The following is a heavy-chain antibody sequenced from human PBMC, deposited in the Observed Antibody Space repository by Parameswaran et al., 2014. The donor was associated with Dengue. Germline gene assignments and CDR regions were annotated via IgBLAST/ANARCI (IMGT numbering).Heavy chain of an antibody. CDR2: TYYRSKWYN. V-gene: IGHV6-1*01. CDR3: ARDRGGWYLDAFDI. D-gene: IGHD6-19*01. Sequence: WIRQSPSRGLEWLGRTYYRSKWYNDYAVSVKSRITINPDTSRNQFSLQLNSVTPEDTAVYYCARDRGGWYLDAFDIWGQGTMVTVSS. J-gene: IGHJ3*02.